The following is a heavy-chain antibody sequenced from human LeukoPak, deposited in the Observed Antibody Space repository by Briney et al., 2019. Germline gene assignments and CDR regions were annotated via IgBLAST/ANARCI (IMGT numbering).Heavy chain of an antibody. CDR3: ARFPNTAMVMGLEYYYYGMDV. V-gene: IGHV1-46*01. Sequence: ASVKVSCKASGYTFTSYYMHWVRQAPGQGLEWMGIINPSGGSTSYAQKFQGRVTMTRDTSTSAAYMELSSLRSEDTAVYYCARFPNTAMVMGLEYYYYGMDVWGQGTTVTVSS. CDR2: INPSGGST. J-gene: IGHJ6*02. CDR1: GYTFTSYY. D-gene: IGHD5-18*01.